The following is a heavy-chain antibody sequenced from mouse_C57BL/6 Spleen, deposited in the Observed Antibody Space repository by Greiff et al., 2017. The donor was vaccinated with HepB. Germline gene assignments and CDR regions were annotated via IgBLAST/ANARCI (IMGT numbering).Heavy chain of an antibody. D-gene: IGHD2-2*01. J-gene: IGHJ4*01. CDR3: AKKGGMVTTRGYAMDD. V-gene: IGHV1-18*01. CDR2: INPNNGGT. Sequence: VQLKQSGPELVKPGASVKIPCKASGYTFTDYNMDWVKQSHGKSLEWIGDINPNNGGTIYNQKFKGKATLTVDKSSSTAYMELRSLTSEDTAVYYCAKKGGMVTTRGYAMDDWGQGTSVTVSS. CDR1: GYTFTDYN.